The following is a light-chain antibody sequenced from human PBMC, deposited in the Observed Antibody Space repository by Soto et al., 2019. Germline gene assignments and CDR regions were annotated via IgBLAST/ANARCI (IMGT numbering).Light chain of an antibody. CDR2: GAS. J-gene: IGKJ4*01. CDR3: QQYGSSPLLT. V-gene: IGKV3-20*01. CDR1: QSVSSSY. Sequence: EIVLTQSPGTLCLSPGERATLSCRASQSVSSSYLAWYQQKPGQAPRLLIYGASSRATGIPDRFSGSGSGTDFTLTISRLEPEDFAVYYCQQYGSSPLLTFGGGTKVDIK.